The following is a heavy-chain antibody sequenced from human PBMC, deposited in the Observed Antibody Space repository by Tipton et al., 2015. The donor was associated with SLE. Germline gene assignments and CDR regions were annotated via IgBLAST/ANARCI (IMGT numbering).Heavy chain of an antibody. CDR1: GGSISSHY. D-gene: IGHD3-16*01. J-gene: IGHJ3*02. Sequence: TLSLTCTVSGGSISSHYWSWIRQPPGKGLEWIGYIYYSGSTNYNPSLKSRVTISVDTSKNQFSLKLSSVTAADTAVYYCARHRGSYGAFDIWGQGTMVTVSS. V-gene: IGHV4-59*08. CDR3: ARHRGSYGAFDI. CDR2: IYYSGST.